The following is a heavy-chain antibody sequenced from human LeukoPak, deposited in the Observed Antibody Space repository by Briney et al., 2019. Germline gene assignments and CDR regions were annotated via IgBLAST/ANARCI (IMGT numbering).Heavy chain of an antibody. CDR1: GFTFRNYG. J-gene: IGHJ4*02. V-gene: IGHV3-23*01. CDR3: AKRIVRTGVRYFDY. D-gene: IGHD1-26*01. Sequence: PGGSLRLSCAGSGFTFRNYGMHWVRQAPGKGLEWVSAIGGSGDTTYYADSVKGRFTISRDNSKNTLYLQMNSLRAEDTALYYCAKRIVRTGVRYFDYWGQGTLVTVSS. CDR2: IGGSGDTT.